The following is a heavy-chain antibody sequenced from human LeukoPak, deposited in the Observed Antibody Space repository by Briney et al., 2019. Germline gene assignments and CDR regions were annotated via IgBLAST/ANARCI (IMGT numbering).Heavy chain of an antibody. CDR3: ARRYFDY. CDR1: GFTFSSYW. Sequence: GGSLRLSCAASGFTFSSYWMQWVRQAPGKVLEWVANIKQDGSEKYYADSVKGRFIISRDNAKNALYLQMSSLRAEDTAIYYCARRYFDYWGQGTLVTVSS. V-gene: IGHV3-7*03. J-gene: IGHJ4*02. CDR2: IKQDGSEK.